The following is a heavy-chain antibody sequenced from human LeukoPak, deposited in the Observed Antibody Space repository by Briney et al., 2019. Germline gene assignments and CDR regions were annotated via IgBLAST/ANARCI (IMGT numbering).Heavy chain of an antibody. CDR2: IYTSGST. D-gene: IGHD3-10*01. CDR3: AREEGSGSLYYYYGMDV. J-gene: IGHJ6*02. Sequence: LETLSLTCTVSGGSISSYYWSCIRRPAGKGLEWIGRIYTSGSTNYNPSLKSRVTMSVDTSKNQFSLKLSSVTAADTAVYYCAREEGSGSLYYYYGMDVWGQGTTVTVSS. V-gene: IGHV4-4*07. CDR1: GGSISSYY.